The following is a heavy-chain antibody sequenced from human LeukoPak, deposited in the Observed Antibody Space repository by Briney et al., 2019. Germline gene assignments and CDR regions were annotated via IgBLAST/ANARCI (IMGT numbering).Heavy chain of an antibody. CDR2: IYYSGST. CDR1: GGSISSSSYY. Sequence: PSETLSLTCTVSGGSISSSSYYWGRIRQPPGEGLEWIGSIYYSGSTYYNPSLKSRVTISVDTSKNQFSLKLSSLTAADTAVYYCARESYLTMATVPFDYWGQGTLVTVSS. J-gene: IGHJ4*02. CDR3: ARESYLTMATVPFDY. D-gene: IGHD5-24*01. V-gene: IGHV4-39*02.